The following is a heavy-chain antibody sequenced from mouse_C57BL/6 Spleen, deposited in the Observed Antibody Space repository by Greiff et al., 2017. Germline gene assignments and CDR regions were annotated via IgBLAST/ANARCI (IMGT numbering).Heavy chain of an antibody. J-gene: IGHJ3*01. CDR2: ISYDGSN. CDR1: GYSITSGYY. CDR3: ARGAPDYYGSSTAWFAY. Sequence: ESGPGLVKPSQSLSLTCSVTGYSITSGYYWNWIRQFPGNKLEWMGYISYDGSNNYNPSLKNRISITRDTSKNQFFLKLNSVTTEDTATYSCARGAPDYYGSSTAWFAYWGQGTLVTVSA. D-gene: IGHD1-1*01. V-gene: IGHV3-6*01.